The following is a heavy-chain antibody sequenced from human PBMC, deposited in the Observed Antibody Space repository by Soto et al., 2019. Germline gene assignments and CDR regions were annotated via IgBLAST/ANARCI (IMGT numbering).Heavy chain of an antibody. CDR1: GFTFSSYA. V-gene: IGHV3-23*01. Sequence: EVQLLESGGGLVQPGGSLRLSCAASGFTFSSYAMRWVRQAPGKGLEWVSAISGSGDSTYYEDSVKGRFTISRDNSKNTRSLQMNSLRAENTAVYYCAKRATGTYFDYWGQGTLVTVSS. CDR3: AKRATGTYFDY. D-gene: IGHD1-1*01. J-gene: IGHJ4*02. CDR2: ISGSGDST.